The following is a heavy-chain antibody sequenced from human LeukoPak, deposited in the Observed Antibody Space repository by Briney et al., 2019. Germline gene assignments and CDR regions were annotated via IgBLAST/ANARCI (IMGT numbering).Heavy chain of an antibody. CDR3: TRGAGAFSS. D-gene: IGHD4/OR15-4a*01. Sequence: GGSLRLSCAASGFTFSSDWMSWVRQAPAKGLESVANIKEDGSEKYYVDSVKGRFTISRDNAKNSLYLQMNSLRAEDTAVYYCTRGAGAFSSWGQGTLVTVSS. CDR1: GFTFSSDW. V-gene: IGHV3-7*05. CDR2: IKEDGSEK. J-gene: IGHJ4*02.